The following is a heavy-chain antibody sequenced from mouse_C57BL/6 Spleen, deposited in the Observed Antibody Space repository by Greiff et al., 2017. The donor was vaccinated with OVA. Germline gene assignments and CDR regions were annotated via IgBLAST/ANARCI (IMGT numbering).Heavy chain of an antibody. Sequence: EVQLVESGGGLVKPGGSLKLSCAASGFTFSSYAMSWVRQTPEKRLEWVATISDGGSYTYYPDNVKGRFTISRDNAKNNLYLQMSHLTSEDTAMYYCARLRYDITTVFDYWGQGTTLTVSS. D-gene: IGHD1-1*01. J-gene: IGHJ2*01. V-gene: IGHV5-4*01. CDR2: ISDGGSYT. CDR1: GFTFSSYA. CDR3: ARLRYDITTVFDY.